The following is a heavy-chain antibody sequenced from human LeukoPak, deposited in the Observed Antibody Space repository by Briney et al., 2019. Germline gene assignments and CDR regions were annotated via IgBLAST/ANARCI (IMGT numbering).Heavy chain of an antibody. D-gene: IGHD3-16*01. V-gene: IGHV3-7*05. CDR3: AREGGRFDY. J-gene: IGHJ4*02. CDR1: GFTFDDYG. CDR2: IKQDGSQK. Sequence: GGSLRLSCAASGFTFDDYGMSWVRQAPGKGLEWVANIKQDGSQKYYVDSVKGRFTISRDNAKNSLYLQLNSLRAEDTAVYYCAREGGRFDYWGQGTLVTVSS.